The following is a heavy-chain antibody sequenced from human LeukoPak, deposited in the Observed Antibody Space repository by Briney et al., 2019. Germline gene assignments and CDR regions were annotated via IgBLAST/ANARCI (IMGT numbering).Heavy chain of an antibody. CDR2: ISSSSSYI. V-gene: IGHV3-21*04. CDR3: ARAGESGSPVY. J-gene: IGHJ4*02. CDR1: GFTFSSYS. Sequence: KTGGSLRLSCAASGFTFSSYSMNWVRQAPGKGLEWVSSISSSSSYIYYADSVKGRFTISRDNSKNTLYLQMNSLRAEDTAVYYCARAGESGSPVYWGQGTLVTVSS. D-gene: IGHD1-26*01.